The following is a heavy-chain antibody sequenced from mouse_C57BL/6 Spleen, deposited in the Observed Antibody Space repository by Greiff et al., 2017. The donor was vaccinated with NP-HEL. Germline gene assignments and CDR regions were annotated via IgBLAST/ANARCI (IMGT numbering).Heavy chain of an antibody. CDR1: GYTFTSYW. D-gene: IGHD4-1*01. V-gene: IGHV1-7*01. CDR2: INPSSGYT. J-gene: IGHJ2*01. Sequence: QVHVKRSGAELAKPGASVKLSCKASGYTFTSYWMHWVKQRPGQGLEWIGYINPSSGYTKYNQKFKDKATLTADKSSSTAYMQLSSLTYEDSAVYYCARGENWDVSDYWGQGTTLTVSS. CDR3: ARGENWDVSDY.